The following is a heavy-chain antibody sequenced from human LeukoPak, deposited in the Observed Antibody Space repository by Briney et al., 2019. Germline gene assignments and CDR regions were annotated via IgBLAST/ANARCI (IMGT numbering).Heavy chain of an antibody. J-gene: IGHJ4*02. V-gene: IGHV3-30*14. Sequence: GRSLRLSCAASGXTFSNYAMHWVRQAPGKGLEWVAVISNDGNDKYNADSVKGRFTISRDNSKNTLYLQMNTLRAEDTAVYYCARAYSSGWTRIDYFDYWGQGTLVTVSS. CDR3: ARAYSSGWTRIDYFDY. CDR2: ISNDGNDK. CDR1: GXTFSNYA. D-gene: IGHD6-19*01.